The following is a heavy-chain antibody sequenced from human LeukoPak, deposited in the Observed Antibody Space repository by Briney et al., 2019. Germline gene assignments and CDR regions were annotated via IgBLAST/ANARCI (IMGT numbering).Heavy chain of an antibody. Sequence: GASVKVSCKASGYTFTSYDINWVRQATGQGLEWMGWMNPNSGNTGYAQKFQGRVTMTRDTSISTAYMELSRLRSDDTAVYYCARDFFDIAAAGHDYWGQGTLVTVSS. J-gene: IGHJ4*02. V-gene: IGHV1-8*01. CDR2: MNPNSGNT. CDR3: ARDFFDIAAAGHDY. CDR1: GYTFTSYD. D-gene: IGHD6-13*01.